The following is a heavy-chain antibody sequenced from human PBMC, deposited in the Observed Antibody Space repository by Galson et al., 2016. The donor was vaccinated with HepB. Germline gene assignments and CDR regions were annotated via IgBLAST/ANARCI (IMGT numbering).Heavy chain of an antibody. CDR1: GFIFNDHY. Sequence: SLRLSCAASGFIFNDHYMDWVRQAPGKGLEWVGRIRNRPNYYTTEYAASVKGRFAISRDDSKSSLYPHMNSLKTDDTAVYYCARVGPPPLISPFDYWGQGTLVTVSS. CDR2: IRNRPNYYTT. J-gene: IGHJ4*02. D-gene: IGHD2-8*01. CDR3: ARVGPPPLISPFDY. V-gene: IGHV3-72*01.